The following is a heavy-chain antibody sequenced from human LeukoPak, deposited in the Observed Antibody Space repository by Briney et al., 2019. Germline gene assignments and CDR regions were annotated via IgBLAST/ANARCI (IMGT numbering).Heavy chain of an antibody. CDR2: IYYSGST. D-gene: IGHD3-22*01. V-gene: IGHV4-59*01. Sequence: PSETLSLTCTVSGGSISSYYWSWIRQPPGKGLEWIGYIYYSGSTNYNPSLKSRVTISVDTTKNQFSLKLSSVTAADTAVYYCAGERDSSGYPDGYFQHWGQGTLVTVSS. J-gene: IGHJ1*01. CDR1: GGSISSYY. CDR3: AGERDSSGYPDGYFQH.